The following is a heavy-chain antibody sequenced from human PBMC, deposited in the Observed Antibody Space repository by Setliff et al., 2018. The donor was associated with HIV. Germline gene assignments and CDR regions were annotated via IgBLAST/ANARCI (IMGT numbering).Heavy chain of an antibody. CDR1: GYSFSDNW. CDR3: AKHGFERKSPYNWFDS. D-gene: IGHD3-16*01. CDR2: IYPDDSAT. J-gene: IGHJ5*01. Sequence: ESLKISCTGFGYSFSDNWIGWVRQMPGKGLEWMGIIYPDDSATRYSPSFQGQVTISADKSINTAYLRWRSLRASDTAIYFCAKHGFERKSPYNWFDSWGQGTLVTVSS. V-gene: IGHV5-51*01.